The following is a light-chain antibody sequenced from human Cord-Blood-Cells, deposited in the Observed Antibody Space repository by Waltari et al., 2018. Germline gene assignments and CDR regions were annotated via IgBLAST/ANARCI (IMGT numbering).Light chain of an antibody. CDR3: QQYNNWPKT. V-gene: IGKV3-15*01. Sequence: EIVMRQSPATLNVSAGERATPSCRASPGVSRNCARSQQKPGEAARPLIYGACTRATGIPARFRGSGSGTECTLTIGSLQSEDFAVYYCQQYNNWPKTFGQGTKVEIK. J-gene: IGKJ1*01. CDR2: GAC. CDR1: PGVSRN.